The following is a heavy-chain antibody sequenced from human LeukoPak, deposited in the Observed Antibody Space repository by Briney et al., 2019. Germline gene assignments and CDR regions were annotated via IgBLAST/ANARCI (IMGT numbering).Heavy chain of an antibody. CDR2: ISSSSSYI. D-gene: IGHD5-18*01. CDR1: GFTFSSYS. Sequence: GGSLRLSCAASGFTFSSYSVNWVRQAPGKGLEWVSSISSSSSYIYYADSVKGRFTISRDNAKNSLYLQMNSLRAEDTAVYYCARGTAMAAGWFDPWGQGTLVTVSS. J-gene: IGHJ5*02. CDR3: ARGTAMAAGWFDP. V-gene: IGHV3-21*01.